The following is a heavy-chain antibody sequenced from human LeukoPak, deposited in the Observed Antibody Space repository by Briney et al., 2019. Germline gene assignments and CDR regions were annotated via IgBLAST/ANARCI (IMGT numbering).Heavy chain of an antibody. D-gene: IGHD6-13*01. J-gene: IGHJ6*02. CDR2: IIPIFGTA. CDR1: GGTFSSYA. V-gene: IGHV1-69*13. CDR3: ARGCEAAAGSYYYYYGMDV. Sequence: ASVKVSCKASGGTFSSYAISWVRQAPGQGLEWMGGIIPIFGTANYAQKFQGRVTITADESTSTAYMELSSLRSEDTAVYYCARGCEAAAGSYYYYYGMDVWGQGTTVTVSS.